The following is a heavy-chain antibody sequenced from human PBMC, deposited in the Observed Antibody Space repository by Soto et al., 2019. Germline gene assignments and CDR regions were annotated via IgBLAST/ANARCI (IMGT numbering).Heavy chain of an antibody. CDR1: GGSISSGGYY. J-gene: IGHJ5*02. D-gene: IGHD1-26*01. CDR2: IYYSGST. CDR3: ARSFSPEHWFDP. V-gene: IGHV4-31*03. Sequence: SETLSLTCTVSGGSISSGGYYWSWIRQHPGKGLEWIGYIYYSGSTYYNPSLKSRVTISVDTSKNQFSLKLSSVTAADTAVYYCARSFSPEHWFDPWGQGTLVTVSS.